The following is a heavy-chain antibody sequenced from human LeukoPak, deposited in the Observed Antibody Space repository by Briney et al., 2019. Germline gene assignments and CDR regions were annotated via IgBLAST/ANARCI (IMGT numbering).Heavy chain of an antibody. Sequence: ASVKVSCKASGYTFTSYDINWVRQATGQGLEWMGGIIPIFGTANYAQKFQGRVTITADESTSTAYMELSSLRSEDTAVYYCARASITMIVVPEEDYYGMDVWGQGTTVTVSS. V-gene: IGHV1-69*13. CDR1: GYTFTSYD. D-gene: IGHD3-22*01. CDR2: IIPIFGTA. CDR3: ARASITMIVVPEEDYYGMDV. J-gene: IGHJ6*02.